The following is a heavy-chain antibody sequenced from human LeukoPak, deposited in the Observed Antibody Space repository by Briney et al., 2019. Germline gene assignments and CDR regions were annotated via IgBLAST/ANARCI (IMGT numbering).Heavy chain of an antibody. CDR2: ISYDGSNK. CDR3: ARASHSSSWPPPNKYYYYYYGMDV. CDR1: GFTFSSYA. V-gene: IGHV3-30-3*01. J-gene: IGHJ6*02. Sequence: GGSLRLSCAASGFTFSSYAMHWVRQAPGKGLEWVAVISYDGSNKYYADSVKGRFTISRDNSKNTLYLQMNSLRAEDTAVYYCARASHSSSWPPPNKYYYYYYGMDVWGQGTTVTVSS. D-gene: IGHD6-13*01.